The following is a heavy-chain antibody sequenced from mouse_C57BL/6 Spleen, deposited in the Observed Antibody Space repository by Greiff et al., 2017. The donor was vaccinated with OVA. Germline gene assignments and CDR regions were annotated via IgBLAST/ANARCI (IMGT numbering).Heavy chain of an antibody. D-gene: IGHD2-1*01. Sequence: VKLQQSGAELVRPGSSVKLSCKASGYTFTSSWMDWVKQRPGQGLEWIGNIYPSDSETHYNQKFKDKATLTVDKSSSTAYMQLSSLTSEDSAVYYCARRGGNYDGFAYWGQGTLVTVSA. J-gene: IGHJ3*01. CDR1: GYTFTSSW. CDR2: IYPSDSET. CDR3: ARRGGNYDGFAY. V-gene: IGHV1-61*01.